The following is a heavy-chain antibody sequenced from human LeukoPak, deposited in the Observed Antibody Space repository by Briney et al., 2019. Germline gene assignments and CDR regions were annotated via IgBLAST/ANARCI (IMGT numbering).Heavy chain of an antibody. CDR1: GGTFSSYA. V-gene: IGHV1-69*04. Sequence: GASVKVSCKASGGTFSSYAISWVRQAPGQGLEWMGRIIPILGIANYAQKFQGRVTITADKSTSTAHMELSSLRSEDTAVYYCARAPIRFLEWLFTFDYWGQGTLVTVSS. D-gene: IGHD3-3*01. CDR2: IIPILGIA. J-gene: IGHJ4*02. CDR3: ARAPIRFLEWLFTFDY.